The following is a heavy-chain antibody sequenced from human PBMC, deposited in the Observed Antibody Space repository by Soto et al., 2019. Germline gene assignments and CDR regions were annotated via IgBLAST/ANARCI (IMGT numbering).Heavy chain of an antibody. CDR3: AKSSRRLQAQFDY. D-gene: IGHD6-25*01. CDR1: GFTFSSYG. V-gene: IGHV3-30*18. J-gene: IGHJ4*02. CDR2: ISYDGSNK. Sequence: QVQLVESGGGVVQPGRSLRLSCAASGFTFSSYGMHWVRQAPGKGLEWVAVISYDGSNKYYADSVKGRLTIYRDNSKNTLYLQMNRLRAEDTDVYYCAKSSRRLQAQFDYWVQGTLVTVSS.